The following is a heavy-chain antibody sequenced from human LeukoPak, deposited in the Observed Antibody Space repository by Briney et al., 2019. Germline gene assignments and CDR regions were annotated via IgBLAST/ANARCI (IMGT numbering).Heavy chain of an antibody. J-gene: IGHJ5*02. D-gene: IGHD6-13*01. V-gene: IGHV3-23*01. Sequence: PGGSLRLSCAASGFTFSNAWMSWVRQAPGKGLEWVSSISGSGATTYYAESVKGRFTISRDNSKNTQYLQMNSLRAEDTALYYCAKGSYTSSWRNWFDPWDQGTLVTVSS. CDR2: ISGSGATT. CDR1: GFTFSNAW. CDR3: AKGSYTSSWRNWFDP.